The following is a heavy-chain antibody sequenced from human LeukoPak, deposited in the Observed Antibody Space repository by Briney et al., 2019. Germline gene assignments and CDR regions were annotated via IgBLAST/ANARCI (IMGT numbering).Heavy chain of an antibody. CDR1: GFTFSSYA. J-gene: IGHJ4*02. CDR3: ATDRGDSYGQTTDY. V-gene: IGHV3-23*01. Sequence: QTGGSLRLSCAASGFTFSSYAMSWVRQAPGKGLEWVSAISGSGGSTYYADSVKGRFTISRDNPKNTLYVQMNSLRAEDTAVYYCATDRGDSYGQTTDYWGQGTLVTVSS. CDR2: ISGSGGST. D-gene: IGHD5-18*01.